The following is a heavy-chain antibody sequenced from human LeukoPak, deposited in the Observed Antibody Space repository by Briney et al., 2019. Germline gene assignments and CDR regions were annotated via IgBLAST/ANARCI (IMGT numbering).Heavy chain of an antibody. CDR1: GFTVSSNY. J-gene: IGHJ2*01. D-gene: IGHD3-3*01. Sequence: GGSLRLSCAASGFTVSSNYMNWVRQAPGKGLEWVSGIYTDGSTYYADSVKGRSTISRDNSKNTLYLQMNSLRAEDTAVYYCARDLSGTYYDFWSGYYDWYFDLWGRGTLVTVSS. CDR3: ARDLSGTYYDFWSGYYDWYFDL. CDR2: IYTDGST. V-gene: IGHV3-66*01.